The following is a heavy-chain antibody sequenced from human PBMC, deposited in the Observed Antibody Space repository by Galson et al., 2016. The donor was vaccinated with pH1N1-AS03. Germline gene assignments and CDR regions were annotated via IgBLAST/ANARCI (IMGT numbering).Heavy chain of an antibody. CDR3: ATPQSRKVGATSAFDL. J-gene: IGHJ5*02. V-gene: IGHV1-2*06. CDR1: GYTFSDYD. D-gene: IGHD1-26*01. CDR2: INSKNGDT. Sequence: SVKVSCKASGYTFSDYDMHWVRQAPGQGLEWMGRINSKNGDTDYAPKFPDRVTMTRDTSITTAYMELRRLTSDDTALYYCATPQSRKVGATSAFDLGDRATLVIVTA.